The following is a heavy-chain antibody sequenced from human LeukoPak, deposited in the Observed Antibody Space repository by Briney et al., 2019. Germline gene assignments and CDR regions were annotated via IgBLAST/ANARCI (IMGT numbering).Heavy chain of an antibody. J-gene: IGHJ4*02. D-gene: IGHD3-22*01. V-gene: IGHV4-59*02. Sequence: SETLSLTCTVSGGSVSSYYWSWIRQPPGKGLEWIGYIYYSGSTNYNPSLKSQVTISVDTSKNQFFLKLSSVNAADTALYYCARQPASSSGYYAFDYWGQGTLVTVSS. CDR2: IYYSGST. CDR3: ARQPASSSGYYAFDY. CDR1: GGSVSSYY.